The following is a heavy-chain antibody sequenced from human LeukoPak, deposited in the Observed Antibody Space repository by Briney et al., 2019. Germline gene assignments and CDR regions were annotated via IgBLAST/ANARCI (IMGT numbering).Heavy chain of an antibody. Sequence: SETLSLTCTVSGGSISSGDYYWSWIRQPPGKGLEWIGYIYYSGSTYYNPSLKSRVTISVDTSKNQFSLKLSSVTAADTAVYYCARDRIAAAGTYYYYGMDVWGQGTTVTVSS. CDR3: ARDRIAAAGTYYYYGMDV. CDR2: IYYSGST. J-gene: IGHJ6*02. CDR1: GGSISSGDYY. V-gene: IGHV4-30-4*01. D-gene: IGHD6-13*01.